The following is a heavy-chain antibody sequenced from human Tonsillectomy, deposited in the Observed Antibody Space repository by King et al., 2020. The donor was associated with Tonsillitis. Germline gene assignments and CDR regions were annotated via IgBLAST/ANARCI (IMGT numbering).Heavy chain of an antibody. CDR3: ARGGYYDILTGSPNYYYYYYGMDV. Sequence: VQLVESGGGVVQPGRSLRLSCAASGFTFSIYSMHWVRQAPGKGLEWVAVISYDGSNKYYADSVKGRFTISRDSSKNTLYLQMNSLRAEDTAVYYCARGGYYDILTGSPNYYYYYYGMDVWGQGTTVTVSS. D-gene: IGHD3-9*01. CDR2: ISYDGSNK. CDR1: GFTFSIYS. V-gene: IGHV3-30*04. J-gene: IGHJ6*02.